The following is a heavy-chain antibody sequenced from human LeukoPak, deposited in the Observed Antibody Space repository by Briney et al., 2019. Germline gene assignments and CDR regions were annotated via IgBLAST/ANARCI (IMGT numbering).Heavy chain of an antibody. Sequence: GGSLRLSCAASGFTFSSYAMHWVRQAPGKGLEWVAVISYDGSNKYYADSVKGRFTISRDNSKNTLYLQMNSLRAEDTAVYYCAREWRYGSGSYYPPFDYWGQGTLVTVSS. CDR2: ISYDGSNK. CDR3: AREWRYGSGSYYPPFDY. D-gene: IGHD3-10*01. V-gene: IGHV3-30-3*01. J-gene: IGHJ4*02. CDR1: GFTFSSYA.